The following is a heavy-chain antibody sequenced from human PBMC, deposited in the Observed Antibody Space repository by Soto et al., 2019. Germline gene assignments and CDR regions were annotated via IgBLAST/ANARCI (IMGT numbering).Heavy chain of an antibody. CDR2: ISAYNGNT. V-gene: IGHV1-18*01. CDR3: ARDAIQLWSGNWFDP. J-gene: IGHJ5*02. D-gene: IGHD5-18*01. Sequence: QVQLVQSGAEVKKPGASVKVSCKASGYTFTSYGISWVRQAPGHGLEWMGWISAYNGNTNYAQKLPGRVTMTTDTSTSTAYMELRSLRSDDTAVYYCARDAIQLWSGNWFDPWGQGTLVTVSS. CDR1: GYTFTSYG.